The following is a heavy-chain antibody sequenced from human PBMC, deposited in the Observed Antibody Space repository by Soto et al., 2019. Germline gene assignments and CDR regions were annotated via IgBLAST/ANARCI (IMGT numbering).Heavy chain of an antibody. Sequence: EVQLLESGGGLVQPGGSLRLSCAASGFSFSATGMLWVRQPPGGGLEWVSAIGPNPANTKYTDSVKGRFTISRDNAKNSMYLQMNSLRADDTAVYYCARRSSGRLTTAWAPLDWWGQGTLVTVSS. CDR2: IGPNPANT. CDR1: GFSFSATG. CDR3: ARRSSGRLTTAWAPLDW. V-gene: IGHV3-23*01. J-gene: IGHJ4*02. D-gene: IGHD2-15*01.